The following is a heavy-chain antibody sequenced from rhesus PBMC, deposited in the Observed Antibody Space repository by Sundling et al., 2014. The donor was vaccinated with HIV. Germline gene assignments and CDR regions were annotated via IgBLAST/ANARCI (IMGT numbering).Heavy chain of an antibody. Sequence: QVTLKESGPALVKPTQTLTLTCTFSGFSLSTSGMGVGWIRQPPGKGLEWIGYISGRTGSTDYNPSLKSRVTISTNTSKNQFSLKLKSVTAADTAIYYCTRGRGFGLGSDSWGQGLLV. D-gene: IGHD3-3*01. V-gene: IGHV4-127*01. CDR3: TRGRGFGLGSDS. J-gene: IGHJ4*01. CDR2: ISGRTGST. CDR1: GFSLSTSGMG.